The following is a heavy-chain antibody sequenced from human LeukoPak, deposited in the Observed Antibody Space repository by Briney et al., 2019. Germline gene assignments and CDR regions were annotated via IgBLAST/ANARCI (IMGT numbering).Heavy chain of an antibody. J-gene: IGHJ4*02. Sequence: PGRSLRLSCAASGFTFSSYAMHWVRQAPGKGLEWVAVISYDGSNKYYADSAKGRFTISRDNSKNTLYLQMNSLRAEDTAVYYCARASYYGSGSYYGEFDYWGQGTLVTVSS. CDR1: GFTFSSYA. CDR2: ISYDGSNK. V-gene: IGHV3-30*04. D-gene: IGHD3-10*01. CDR3: ARASYYGSGSYYGEFDY.